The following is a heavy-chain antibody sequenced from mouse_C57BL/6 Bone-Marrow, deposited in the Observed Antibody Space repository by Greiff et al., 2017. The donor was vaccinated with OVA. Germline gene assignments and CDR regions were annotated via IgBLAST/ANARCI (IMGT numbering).Heavy chain of an antibody. Sequence: QVQLQQPGAELVMPGASVKLSCKASGYTFTSYWMHWVKQRPGQGLEWIGEIDPSDSYTNYNQKFKGKSTLTVDKSSSTAYMQLSSLTSEDSAVYYCARGRSKDRDPTITTVVRRDKYYAMDYWGQGTSVTVSS. CDR2: IDPSDSYT. D-gene: IGHD1-1*01. V-gene: IGHV1-69*01. CDR1: GYTFTSYW. CDR3: ARGRSKDRDPTITTVVRRDKYYAMDY. J-gene: IGHJ4*01.